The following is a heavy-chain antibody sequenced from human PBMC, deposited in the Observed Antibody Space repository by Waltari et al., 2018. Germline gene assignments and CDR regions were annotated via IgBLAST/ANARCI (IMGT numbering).Heavy chain of an antibody. CDR3: ATVIEISSSGTYYFDY. CDR2: INPNRGGT. Sequence: QVQLVQSGAEVKKPGASVKVSCKASGYTFPGYYMHWVLQAPGQGLEWMGRINPNRGGTNNAQKLQGRGTMTRDTSISTAYMELSRLRSDDTAVYYCATVIEISSSGTYYFDYWGQGTLVTVSS. D-gene: IGHD6-13*01. CDR1: GYTFPGYY. V-gene: IGHV1-2*06. J-gene: IGHJ4*02.